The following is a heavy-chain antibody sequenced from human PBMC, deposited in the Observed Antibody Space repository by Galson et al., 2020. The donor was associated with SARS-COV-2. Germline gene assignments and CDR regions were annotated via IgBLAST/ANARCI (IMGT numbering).Heavy chain of an antibody. V-gene: IGHV3-9*01. CDR1: GFTFDDYA. D-gene: IGHD2-8*02. Sequence: SLKISCAASGFTFDDYAMHWVRQAPGKGLEWVSGISWNSGSIGYADSVKGRFTISRDNAKNSLYLQMNSLRAEDTALYYCAKDIYPQWCNDYYYGMDVWGQGTTVTVSS. CDR3: AKDIYPQWCNDYYYGMDV. J-gene: IGHJ6*02. CDR2: ISWNSGSI.